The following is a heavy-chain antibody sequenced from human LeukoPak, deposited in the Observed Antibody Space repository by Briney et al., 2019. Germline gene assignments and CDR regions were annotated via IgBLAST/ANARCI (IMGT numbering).Heavy chain of an antibody. J-gene: IGHJ4*02. D-gene: IGHD2-2*02. Sequence: SETLSLTCAVSGGSISSSYYYWGWIRQPPGKGLEWIGTISYSGGTYYNPSLKSRVTISVDTSKNQFSLKLTSVTAADTAVYYCASTGYCSSTSCYRRYFDYWGQGTLVTVSS. CDR3: ASTGYCSSTSCYRRYFDY. CDR1: GGSISSSYYY. V-gene: IGHV4-39*07. CDR2: ISYSGGT.